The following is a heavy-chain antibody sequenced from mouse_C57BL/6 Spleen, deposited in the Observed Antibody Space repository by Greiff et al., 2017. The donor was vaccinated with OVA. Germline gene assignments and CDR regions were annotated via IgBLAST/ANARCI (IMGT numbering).Heavy chain of an antibody. Sequence: VQLKESGGGLVKPGGSLKLSCAASGFTFSDYGMHWVRRAPEKGLEWVAYISSGSSTIYYADTVKGRFTISRDNAKNTLFLQMTSLRSEDTAMYYCANILLPGYWGQGTLVTVSA. CDR1: GFTFSDYG. V-gene: IGHV5-17*01. D-gene: IGHD1-1*01. CDR2: ISSGSSTI. J-gene: IGHJ3*01. CDR3: ANILLPGY.